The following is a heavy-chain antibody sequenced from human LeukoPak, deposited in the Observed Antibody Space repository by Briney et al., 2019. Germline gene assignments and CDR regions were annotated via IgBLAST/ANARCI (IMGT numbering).Heavy chain of an antibody. D-gene: IGHD6-13*01. Sequence: GVYRQTCSKASGYSFISYWIGWVRQMPGKGLEWTGVLYPGDSDTRYSPSFQGQVTISADKSISTAYLQWSSLKASDTAMYYCARLSSWYGYYYMDVWGKGTMVTVSS. CDR2: LYPGDSDT. J-gene: IGHJ6*03. CDR3: ARLSSWYGYYYMDV. V-gene: IGHV5-51*01. CDR1: GYSFISYW.